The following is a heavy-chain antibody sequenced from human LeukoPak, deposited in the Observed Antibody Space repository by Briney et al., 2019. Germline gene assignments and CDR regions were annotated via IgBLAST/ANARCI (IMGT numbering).Heavy chain of an antibody. V-gene: IGHV1-8*03. CDR3: ARGFWSGYPKYNWFDP. CDR1: GYTFTSYD. CDR2: MNPNSGNT. J-gene: IGHJ5*02. D-gene: IGHD3-3*01. Sequence: ASVKVSCKASGYTFTSYDINWVRQATGQGLEWMGWMNPNSGNTGYAQKFQGRVTITRNTSISTAYMELSSLRSEDTAVYYYARGFWSGYPKYNWFDPWGQGTLVTVSS.